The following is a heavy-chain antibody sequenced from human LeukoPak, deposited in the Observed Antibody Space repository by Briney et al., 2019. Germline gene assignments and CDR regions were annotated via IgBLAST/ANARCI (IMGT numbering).Heavy chain of an antibody. V-gene: IGHV4-34*01. D-gene: IGHD6-6*01. CDR3: ARGGIAARSPYLGY. CDR2: INHSGST. Sequence: PSETLSLTCTVSGGSISSYYWSWIRQPPGKGLEWIGEINHSGSTNYNPSLKSRVTISVDTSKNQFSLKLSSVTAADTAVYYCARGGIAARSPYLGYWGQGTLVTVSS. CDR1: GGSISSYY. J-gene: IGHJ4*02.